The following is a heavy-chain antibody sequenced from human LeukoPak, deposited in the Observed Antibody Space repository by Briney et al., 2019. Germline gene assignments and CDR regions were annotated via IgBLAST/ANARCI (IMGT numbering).Heavy chain of an antibody. CDR3: ARGAAAGIEDY. Sequence: GGSLRLSCAASGFSFSNYAMSWVRQAPGKGLEWVSAISNSGGSTYYADSVKGRFTISRDNAKNSLYLQMNSLRAEDTAVYYCARGAAAGIEDYWGQGTLVTVSS. CDR2: ISNSGGST. V-gene: IGHV3-23*01. CDR1: GFSFSNYA. D-gene: IGHD6-13*01. J-gene: IGHJ4*02.